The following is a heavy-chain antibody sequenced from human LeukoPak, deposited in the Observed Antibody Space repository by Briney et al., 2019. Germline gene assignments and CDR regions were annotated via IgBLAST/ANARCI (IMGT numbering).Heavy chain of an antibody. CDR3: ARGGRTPDG. J-gene: IGHJ4*02. D-gene: IGHD1-14*01. CDR1: GGSISSSSYY. Sequence: PSETLSLTCTVSGGSISSSSYYWGWIRQPPGKGLEWIGEIYHSGSTNYNPSLKSRVTISVDKSKSQFSLKLSSVTAADTAVYYCARGGRTPDGWGQGTLVTVSS. V-gene: IGHV4-39*07. CDR2: IYHSGST.